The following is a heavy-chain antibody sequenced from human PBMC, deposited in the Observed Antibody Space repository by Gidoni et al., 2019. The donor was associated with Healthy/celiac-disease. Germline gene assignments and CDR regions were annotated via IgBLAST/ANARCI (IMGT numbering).Heavy chain of an antibody. CDR3: ARDTGIAVAGTRTYYFDY. CDR1: GFTFSSYS. Sequence: EVQLVESGGGLVKPGGSLRLSCAASGFTFSSYSMNWVRQAPGKGLEWVSSISSSSSYIYYADSVKGRFTISRDNAKNSLYLQMNSLRAEDTAVYYCARDTGIAVAGTRTYYFDYWGQGTLVTVSS. D-gene: IGHD6-19*01. CDR2: ISSSSSYI. V-gene: IGHV3-21*01. J-gene: IGHJ4*02.